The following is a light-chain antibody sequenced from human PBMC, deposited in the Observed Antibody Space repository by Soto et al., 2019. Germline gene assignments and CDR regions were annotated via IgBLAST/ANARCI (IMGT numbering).Light chain of an antibody. J-gene: IGKJ1*01. CDR2: AAS. CDR1: QSIGYW. CDR3: QQYNSYSSWT. V-gene: IGKV1-5*01. Sequence: DIQMTQSPSRLSASVGDRVTITCRASQSIGYWLAWYQQKPGKAPKLLIYAASTLETGVPSRFSGSGFGAEFTLTIASLQPDDFATYYCQQYNSYSSWTFGQGTKVDIK.